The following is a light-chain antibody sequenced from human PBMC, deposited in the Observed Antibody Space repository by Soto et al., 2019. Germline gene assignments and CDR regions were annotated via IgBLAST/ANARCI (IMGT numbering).Light chain of an antibody. J-gene: IGKJ1*01. CDR3: QQYKTYSWT. CDR2: DVS. V-gene: IGKV1-5*01. Sequence: DIQMTQSPSTLSASIGDRVTVTCRASQSINAWLAWYQQKPGKAPKLLIYDVSTLDSGVPSRFSGSASGTEFTLTISSLESDDFATYYCQQYKTYSWTFGRGTKVDIK. CDR1: QSINAW.